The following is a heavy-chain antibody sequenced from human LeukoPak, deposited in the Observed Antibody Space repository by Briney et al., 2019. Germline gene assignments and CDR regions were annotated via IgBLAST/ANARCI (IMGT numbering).Heavy chain of an antibody. J-gene: IGHJ4*02. Sequence: QSGRSLRLSCTASGSSFSSYGITWVRQAPGKGLEWVSTIDGSGGTTSYADSVKGRFTMSRDNSRNTMYLQMSSLRAEDTALYYCAREGWFCRSSGCFEVFFDSWGQGTLVTVSS. V-gene: IGHV3-23*01. D-gene: IGHD2-2*01. CDR3: AREGWFCRSSGCFEVFFDS. CDR2: IDGSGGTT. CDR1: GSSFSSYG.